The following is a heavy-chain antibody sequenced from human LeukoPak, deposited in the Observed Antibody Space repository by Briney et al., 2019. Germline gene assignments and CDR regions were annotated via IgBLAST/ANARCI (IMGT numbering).Heavy chain of an antibody. D-gene: IGHD1-7*01. J-gene: IGHJ4*02. V-gene: IGHV4-59*08. CDR1: GGSISSYY. Sequence: PSETLSLTCTVSGGSISSYYWSWIRQPPGKGLEWIGQIYHSGSTNYNPSLKSRVTISVDKSKNQFSLKLSSVTSADTAVYYCARLANYVPVYWGQGTLVIVSS. CDR2: IYHSGST. CDR3: ARLANYVPVY.